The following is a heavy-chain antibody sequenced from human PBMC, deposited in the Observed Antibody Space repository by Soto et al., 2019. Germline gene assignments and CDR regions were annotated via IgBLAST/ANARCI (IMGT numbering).Heavy chain of an antibody. D-gene: IGHD3-22*01. CDR1: GGTFSSYT. CDR3: ASRYDSSDY. V-gene: IGHV1-69*02. J-gene: IGHJ4*02. CDR2: IIPILGIA. Sequence: QVQLVQSGAEVKKPGSSVKVSCKASGGTFSSYTISWVRQAPGQGLEWMGRIIPILGIANYAQKFQGRVTSTADKSTSTAYMELRSLRSEDTAVYYCASRYDSSDYWGQGTLVTVSS.